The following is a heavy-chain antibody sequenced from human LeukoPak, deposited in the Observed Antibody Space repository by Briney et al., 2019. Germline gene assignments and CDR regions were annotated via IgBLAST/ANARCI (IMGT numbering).Heavy chain of an antibody. CDR3: VRDGGVSGYDLLDY. V-gene: IGHV3-7*01. Sequence: GGSLRLSCAASGFTFSNYWTTWVRQAPGKGLEWVAHINQDGSKEYYMDSVKARFTISRDNAKNSLSLQMNSLRAEDTAVYYCVRDGGVSGYDLLDYWGQGTLATVSS. CDR1: GFTFSNYW. D-gene: IGHD5-12*01. J-gene: IGHJ4*02. CDR2: INQDGSKE.